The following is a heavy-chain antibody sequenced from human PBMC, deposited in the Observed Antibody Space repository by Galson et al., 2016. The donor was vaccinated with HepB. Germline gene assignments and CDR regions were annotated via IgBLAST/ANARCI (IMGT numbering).Heavy chain of an antibody. V-gene: IGHV3-30*04. CDR2: ISYDGRNK. D-gene: IGHD3-10*01. CDR1: GFTFSDYT. Sequence: SLRLSCAASGFTFSDYTVHWVRQAPGKGLEWVAVISYDGRNKYNTDSVKGRFTVSRDNSKNTLYLQMNGLRTEDTAVYYCARGPGGSGPLDDWGQGTLVTVSS. CDR3: ARGPGGSGPLDD. J-gene: IGHJ4*02.